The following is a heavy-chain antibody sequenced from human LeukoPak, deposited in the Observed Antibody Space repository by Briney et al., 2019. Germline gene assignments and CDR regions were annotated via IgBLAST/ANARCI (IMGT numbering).Heavy chain of an antibody. Sequence: PGGSLRLSCAVSGITLSNYGMSWVRQAPGKGLEWVAGISDSGGSTKYADSVKGRFTIARDYRKNTLYLQMNSLRAEDTAVYFCAKRGVVIRVILVGFHKEAYYFESWGQGALVTVSS. CDR3: AKRGVVIRVILVGFHKEAYYFES. CDR1: GITLSNYG. D-gene: IGHD3/OR15-3a*01. V-gene: IGHV3-23*01. CDR2: ISDSGGST. J-gene: IGHJ4*02.